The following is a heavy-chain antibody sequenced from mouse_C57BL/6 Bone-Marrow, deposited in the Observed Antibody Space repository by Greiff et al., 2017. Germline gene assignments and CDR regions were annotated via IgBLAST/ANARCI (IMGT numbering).Heavy chain of an antibody. CDR2: IYPGSGST. Sequence: QVQLQQPGAELVKPGASVKMSCKASGYTFTSYWITWVKQRPGQGLEWIGDIYPGSGSTNYNEKFKSKATLTVDKSSRTAYMQLSSLTSEDSAVYYCASDGYFDVWGTGTTVTVSS. V-gene: IGHV1-55*01. J-gene: IGHJ1*03. CDR3: ASDGYFDV. CDR1: GYTFTSYW.